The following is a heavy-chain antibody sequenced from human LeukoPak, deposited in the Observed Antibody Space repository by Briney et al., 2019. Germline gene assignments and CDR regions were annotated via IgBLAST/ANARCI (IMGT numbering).Heavy chain of an antibody. Sequence: GGSLRLSCAASGFTFSSYAMHWVRQAPGKGLEWVAVISYDGSNKYYADSVKGRFTISRDNSKNTLYLQMNSLRAEDTAVYYCARVDDSSGWHYFDYWGQGTLVTVSS. CDR1: GFTFSSYA. CDR2: ISYDGSNK. J-gene: IGHJ4*02. V-gene: IGHV3-30-3*01. CDR3: ARVDDSSGWHYFDY. D-gene: IGHD6-19*01.